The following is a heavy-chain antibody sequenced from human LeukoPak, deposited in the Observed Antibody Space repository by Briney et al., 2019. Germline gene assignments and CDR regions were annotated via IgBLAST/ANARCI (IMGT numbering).Heavy chain of an antibody. V-gene: IGHV3-53*01. Sequence: GGSLRLSCAASGFTVSSNYMSWVRQAPGKGLEWVSVIYSGGSTYYADSVKGRFTISRDNVKNSLSLQMNNVRVDDTAVYYCARDVKIGGHIEYWGQGTLVTVSS. CDR2: IYSGGST. CDR1: GFTVSSNY. J-gene: IGHJ4*02. CDR3: ARDVKIGGHIEY. D-gene: IGHD2/OR15-2a*01.